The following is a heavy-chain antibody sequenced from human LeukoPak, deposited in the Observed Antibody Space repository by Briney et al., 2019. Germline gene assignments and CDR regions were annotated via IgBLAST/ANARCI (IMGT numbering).Heavy chain of an antibody. J-gene: IGHJ3*02. D-gene: IGHD2-15*01. CDR2: IKQDGNEK. V-gene: IGHV3-7*01. CDR1: GFTFSNYW. Sequence: GSLRLSCAASGFTFSNYWMGWVRQAPGKGLEWVANIKQDGNEKYYVDSVKGRFTISRDNAKNSLHLQMNSLRAEDTAVYYCARDPPPLGLGGFDIWGQGTMVTVSS. CDR3: ARDPPPLGLGGFDI.